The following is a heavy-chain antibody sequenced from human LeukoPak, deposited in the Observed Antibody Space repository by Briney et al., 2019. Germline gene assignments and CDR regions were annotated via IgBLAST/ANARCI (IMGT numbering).Heavy chain of an antibody. Sequence: GGSLRLSCAASGFTFSSYAMSWVRQAPGKWLEWVSAISGSGGSTYYADSVKGRFTISRDNSKNTLYLQMNSLRAEDTAVYYCATSRLPYYYDSSGYYSRYYFDYWGQGTLVTVSS. V-gene: IGHV3-23*01. J-gene: IGHJ4*02. CDR1: GFTFSSYA. CDR3: ATSRLPYYYDSSGYYSRYYFDY. D-gene: IGHD3-22*01. CDR2: ISGSGGST.